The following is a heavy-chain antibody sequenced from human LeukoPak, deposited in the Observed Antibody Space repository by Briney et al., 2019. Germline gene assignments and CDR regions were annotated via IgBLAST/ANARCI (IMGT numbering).Heavy chain of an antibody. CDR2: INAGNGHT. CDR1: GYTFSNYA. J-gene: IGHJ4*02. D-gene: IGHD2-21*01. CDR3: ARGIWSARTVDYYLDY. Sequence: ASVKVSCKASGYTFSNYAIHWVRQAPGQRFEWMGWINAGNGHTKYSQNFQDRVTITRDSSASTAYMELSSLTSEDTAVYYCARGIWSARTVDYYLDYWGQGTLVTVSS. V-gene: IGHV1-3*01.